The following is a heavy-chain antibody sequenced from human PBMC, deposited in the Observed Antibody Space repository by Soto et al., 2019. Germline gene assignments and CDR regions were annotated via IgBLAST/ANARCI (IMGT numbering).Heavy chain of an antibody. J-gene: IGHJ4*02. D-gene: IGHD2-15*01. V-gene: IGHV3-23*01. CDR1: GFTFSSYA. CDR3: AKVGCSGGSCRKTNY. Sequence: PGGSLRRSCAASGFTFSSYAMSWVRQAPGKGLEWVSAISGSGGSTYYADSVKGRFTISRDNSKNTLYLQMNSLRAEDTAVYYCAKVGCSGGSCRKTNYWGQGTLVTVTS. CDR2: ISGSGGST.